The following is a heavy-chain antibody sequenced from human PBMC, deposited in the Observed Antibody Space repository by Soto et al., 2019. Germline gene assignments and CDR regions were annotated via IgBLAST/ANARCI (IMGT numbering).Heavy chain of an antibody. J-gene: IGHJ5*02. V-gene: IGHV3-7*01. CDR1: GFTFSSYW. Sequence: EAQLVESGGGLVQPGGSLRVSCAVSGFTFSSYWMSWVRQAPGKGLEWVAKIKQDGSEKDYVDSVKGRFTISRDNANNSLYLHMYSLRAEDTAVYYCARAGRDAYNWFDPWGQGTLVTVSS. D-gene: IGHD3-10*01. CDR3: ARAGRDAYNWFDP. CDR2: IKQDGSEK.